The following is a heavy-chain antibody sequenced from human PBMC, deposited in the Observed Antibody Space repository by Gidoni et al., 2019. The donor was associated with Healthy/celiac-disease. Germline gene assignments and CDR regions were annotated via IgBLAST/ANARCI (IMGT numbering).Heavy chain of an antibody. V-gene: IGHV3-15*01. D-gene: IGHD6-6*01. CDR1: GFTFSNAW. CDR2: IKSKTDGGTT. CDR3: TVRWRPPIQARGSSSFYYMDV. J-gene: IGHJ6*03. Sequence: EVQLVESGGGLVKPGGSLRLSCAASGFTFSNAWMSWVRQAPGKGLEWVGRIKSKTDGGTTDYAAPGKGRFTISRDDSKNTLYLQMNSLKTEDTAVYYCTVRWRPPIQARGSSSFYYMDVWGKGTTVTVSS.